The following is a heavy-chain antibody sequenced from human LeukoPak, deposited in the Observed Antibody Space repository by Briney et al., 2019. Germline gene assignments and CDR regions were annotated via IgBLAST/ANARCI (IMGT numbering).Heavy chain of an antibody. CDR3: ARTYGAFDY. D-gene: IGHD4-17*01. CDR2: IYYSGST. CDR1: GGSFSGYY. V-gene: IGHV4-59*08. Sequence: PSETLSLTCAVYGGSFSGYYWSWIRQPPGKGLEWIGYIYYSGSTNYNPSLKSRVTISVDTSKNQFSLKLSSVTAADTAVYYCARTYGAFDYWGQGTLVTVSS. J-gene: IGHJ4*02.